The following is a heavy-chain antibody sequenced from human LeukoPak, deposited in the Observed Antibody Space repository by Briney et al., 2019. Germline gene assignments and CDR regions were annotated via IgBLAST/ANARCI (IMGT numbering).Heavy chain of an antibody. J-gene: IGHJ4*02. D-gene: IGHD3-22*01. CDR3: AREIHDSSGYYPYYFDY. CDR2: IYTSGST. Sequence: SSETLSLTCTVSGGSISSYYWSWIRQPAGKGLEWIGRIYTSGSTNYNPSLKSRVTISVDTSKNQFSLKLSSVTAADTAVYYCAREIHDSSGYYPYYFDYWGQGTLVTVSS. V-gene: IGHV4-4*07. CDR1: GGSISSYY.